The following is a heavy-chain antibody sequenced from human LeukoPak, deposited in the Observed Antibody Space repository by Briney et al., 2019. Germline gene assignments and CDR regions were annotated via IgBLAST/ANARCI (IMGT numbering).Heavy chain of an antibody. V-gene: IGHV4-34*01. CDR3: AGPLTPGIAAAGQFDY. Sequence: SETLSLTCAVYGGSFSGYFWSWIRQPPGKGLEWIGEINHYGTTNYNPSLKSRVTISVDTSKDQFSLKLNSVTAADTGVYYCAGPLTPGIAAAGQFDYWGQGTLVTVSS. CDR1: GGSFSGYF. D-gene: IGHD6-13*01. CDR2: INHYGTT. J-gene: IGHJ4*02.